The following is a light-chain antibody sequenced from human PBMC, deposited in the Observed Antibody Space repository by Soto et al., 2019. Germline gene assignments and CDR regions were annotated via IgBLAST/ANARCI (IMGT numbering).Light chain of an antibody. J-gene: IGLJ3*02. V-gene: IGLV2-14*03. Sequence: QSVLTQPASVSGSPGQSITISCTGTSSDVGGYDWVSWYQQHPGKAPKLMVCDVIQRPSGVSYRFSGSKSGNTAFLTISGLQAADEADYYCSSYSSSNSVVFGGGTKLTVL. CDR1: SSDVGGYDW. CDR2: DVI. CDR3: SSYSSSNSVV.